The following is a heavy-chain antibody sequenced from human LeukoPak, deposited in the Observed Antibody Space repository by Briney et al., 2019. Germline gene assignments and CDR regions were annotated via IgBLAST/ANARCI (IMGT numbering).Heavy chain of an antibody. Sequence: ASVKVSCKASGYTFTSYDINWVRQATGQGLEWMGWMNPNSGNTGYAQKFQGRVTMTRNTSISTAYMELSSLRSEDTAVYYCAKVASYSNYAYYYYMDVWGKGTTVTVSS. J-gene: IGHJ6*03. CDR3: AKVASYSNYAYYYYMDV. CDR1: GYTFTSYD. V-gene: IGHV1-8*01. D-gene: IGHD4-11*01. CDR2: MNPNSGNT.